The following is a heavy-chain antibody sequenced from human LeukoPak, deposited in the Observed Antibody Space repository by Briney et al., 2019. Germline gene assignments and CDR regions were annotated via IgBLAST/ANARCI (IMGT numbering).Heavy chain of an antibody. Sequence: GGSLRLSCAASGFTFSRHGMHWVRQAPGKGLEWVSFIRYDGSNKYYADSVKGRFTISRDNSKNTLYLQMNSLRAEDTALYYCARDRPTVTHGAFDIWGQGTMVTVSS. CDR1: GFTFSRHG. J-gene: IGHJ3*02. V-gene: IGHV3-30*02. CDR3: ARDRPTVTHGAFDI. CDR2: IRYDGSNK. D-gene: IGHD4-17*01.